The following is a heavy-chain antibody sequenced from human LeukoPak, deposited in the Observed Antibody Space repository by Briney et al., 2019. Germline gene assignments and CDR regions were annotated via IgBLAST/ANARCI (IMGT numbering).Heavy chain of an antibody. J-gene: IGHJ4*02. D-gene: IGHD3-10*01. CDR1: GYTFTGYY. CDR2: ISAYNGNT. CDR3: ATHVIGVDY. V-gene: IGHV1-18*04. Sequence: ASVKVSCKASGYTFTGYYMHWVRQAPGQGLEWMGWISAYNGNTNYTQKLQGRVTMTTDTSTSTAYMELRSLRSDDTAVYYCATHVIGVDYWGQGTLVTVSS.